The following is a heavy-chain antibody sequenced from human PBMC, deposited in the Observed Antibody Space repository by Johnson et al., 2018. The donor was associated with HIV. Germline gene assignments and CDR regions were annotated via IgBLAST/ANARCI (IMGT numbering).Heavy chain of an antibody. CDR2: ISYDGSNK. CDR3: ARDKVDDAFDI. J-gene: IGHJ3*02. CDR1: GFTFSSSG. V-gene: IGHV3-30*19. Sequence: VQLVESGGGVVEPERSLRLSCAASGFTFSSSGMLWVRQAPGKGLEWVAVISYDGSNKYYAYSVKVRFTISRDNSKNTLYLQRNSLSAEDTAVYYCARDKVDDAFDIWGQGKMVTVSS. D-gene: IGHD1-26*01.